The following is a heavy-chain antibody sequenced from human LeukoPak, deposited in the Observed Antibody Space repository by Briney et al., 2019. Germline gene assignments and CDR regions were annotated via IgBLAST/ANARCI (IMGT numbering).Heavy chain of an antibody. CDR1: GFTFSSYA. CDR2: ISGGGGTT. CDR3: AKVLKTGTRLLRGYGLDV. Sequence: GGSLRLSCAASGFTFSSYAMNWVRQAPGKGLEWVSAISGGGGTTFYADSVKGRFTISRDNSMNTLYLQMNSLRAEDTAVYYCAKVLKTGTRLLRGYGLDVWGQGTTVTVSS. J-gene: IGHJ6*02. D-gene: IGHD1-7*01. V-gene: IGHV3-23*01.